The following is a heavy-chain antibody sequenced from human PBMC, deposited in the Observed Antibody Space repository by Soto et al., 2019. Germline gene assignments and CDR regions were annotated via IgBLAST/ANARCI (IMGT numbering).Heavy chain of an antibody. D-gene: IGHD6-19*01. J-gene: IGHJ4*02. CDR1: GGSISSSSYY. CDR2: IYYSGST. Sequence: SETLSLTCTVSGGSISSSSYYWGWIRQPPGKGLEWIGSIYYSGSTYYNPSLKSRVTISVDTSKNQFSLKLSSVTAADTAVYYCARQYGGSSSWEIPLLAVAGSALDYWGQGTLVTVSS. CDR3: ARQYGGSSSWEIPLLAVAGSALDY. V-gene: IGHV4-39*01.